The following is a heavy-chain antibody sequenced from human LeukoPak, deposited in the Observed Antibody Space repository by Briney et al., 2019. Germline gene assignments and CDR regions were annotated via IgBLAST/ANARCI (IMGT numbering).Heavy chain of an antibody. Sequence: GGSLRLSCAASGFTFSSYEMNWVRQAPGKGLEWVSYISGSVSDSVSTIYYADSVKGRFTISRDISKNTVHLQMNSLRAEDTAVYYCARVWELSFDYWGQGTLVTVSS. CDR2: ISGSVSDSVSTI. J-gene: IGHJ4*02. D-gene: IGHD1-26*01. CDR3: ARVWELSFDY. V-gene: IGHV3-48*03. CDR1: GFTFSSYE.